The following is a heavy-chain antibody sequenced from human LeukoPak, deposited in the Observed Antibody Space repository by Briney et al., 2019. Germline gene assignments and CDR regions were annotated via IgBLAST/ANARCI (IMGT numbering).Heavy chain of an antibody. CDR2: ISYDGSNK. Sequence: PGGSLRLSCAASGFTFSSYGMHWVRQAPGKGLEWVALISYDGSNKYYADSVKGRFTISRDNSTNTLYLQMNSLRAEDTAVYYCVKDRGRERGSYPLPDYWGQGTLVTVSS. V-gene: IGHV3-30*18. D-gene: IGHD3-16*02. CDR1: GFTFSSYG. CDR3: VKDRGRERGSYPLPDY. J-gene: IGHJ4*02.